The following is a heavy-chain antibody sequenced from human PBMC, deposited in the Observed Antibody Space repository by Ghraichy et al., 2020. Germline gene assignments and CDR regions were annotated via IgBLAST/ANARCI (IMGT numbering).Heavy chain of an antibody. J-gene: IGHJ4*02. CDR3: ARDLRSRSGGYYFDY. V-gene: IGHV1-18*01. CDR2: ISAYNGNT. Sequence: ASVKVSCKASGYTFTSYGISWVRQAPGQGLEWMGWISAYNGNTNYAQKLQGRVTMTTDTSTSTAYMELRSLRSDDTAVYYCARDLRSRSGGYYFDYWGQGTLVTVSS. D-gene: IGHD3-10*01. CDR1: GYTFTSYG.